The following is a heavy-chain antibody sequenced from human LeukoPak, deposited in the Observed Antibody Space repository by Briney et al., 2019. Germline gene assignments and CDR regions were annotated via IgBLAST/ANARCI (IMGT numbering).Heavy chain of an antibody. D-gene: IGHD3-3*01. V-gene: IGHV4-34*01. J-gene: IGHJ6*02. CDR3: ARARYYDFWSGYYRSSRYGMDV. Sequence: SETLSLTCAVYGGSFSGYYWSWIRQPPGKGLEWIGEINHSGSTNCNPSLKSRVTISVDTSKNQFSLKLSSVTAADTAVYYCARARYYDFWSGYYRSSRYGMDVWGQGTTVTVSS. CDR1: GGSFSGYY. CDR2: INHSGST.